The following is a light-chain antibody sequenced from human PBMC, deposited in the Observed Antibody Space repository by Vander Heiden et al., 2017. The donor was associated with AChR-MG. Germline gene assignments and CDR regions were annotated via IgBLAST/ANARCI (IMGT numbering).Light chain of an antibody. V-gene: IGKV2-28*01. CDR2: LGS. J-gene: IGKJ4*01. CDR3: RQALQTPLT. CDR1: RSLLYSNGYNY. Sequence: DIVMTQSPLSLPVTPGGPASISCRSSRSLLYSNGYNYLDWYLQKPGQSPQLLIYLGSYRASGVPDRFSGSGSGTDFTLKISRVEAEDVGIYYCRQALQTPLTFGGRTKVAIK.